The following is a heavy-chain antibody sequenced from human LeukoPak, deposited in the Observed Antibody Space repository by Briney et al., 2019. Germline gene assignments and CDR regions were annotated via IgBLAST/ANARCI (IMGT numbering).Heavy chain of an antibody. D-gene: IGHD6-13*01. Sequence: PSETLSLTCTVSGGSISSYYWSWIRQPPGKGLEWIGYIYYSGSTNYNPSLKGRVTISVDTSKNQFSLKLSSVTAADTAVYYCARASPAGQLAPEYWGQGTLVTVSS. CDR3: ARASPAGQLAPEY. J-gene: IGHJ4*02. CDR2: IYYSGST. CDR1: GGSISSYY. V-gene: IGHV4-59*01.